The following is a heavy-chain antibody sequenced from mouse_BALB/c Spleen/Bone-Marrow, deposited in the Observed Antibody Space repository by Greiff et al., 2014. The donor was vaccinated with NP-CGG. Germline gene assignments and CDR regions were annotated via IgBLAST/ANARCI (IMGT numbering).Heavy chain of an antibody. CDR1: GYTFTNYW. CDR2: INPSTGYT. D-gene: IGHD1-3*01. V-gene: IGHV1-7*01. CDR3: TRDNYEARDY. Sequence: QVQLKQSGADLAKPGASMKMSCKASGYTFTNYWMHWVKQRPGQGLEWIGNINPSTGYTEYNQKFRDKATLTADKSSSTAYMQLSSLTSEDYAVYYCTRDNYEARDYWGQGTSVTVSS. J-gene: IGHJ4*01.